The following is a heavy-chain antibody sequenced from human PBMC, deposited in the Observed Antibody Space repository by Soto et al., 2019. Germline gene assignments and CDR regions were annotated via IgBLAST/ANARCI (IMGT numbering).Heavy chain of an antibody. CDR1: GGSIRNGGYY. J-gene: IGHJ4*02. D-gene: IGHD3-22*01. CDR2: IYYSGST. Sequence: SETLSLTCTVSGGSIRNGGYYWTWIRQHPGKGLEWIGYIYYSGSTHYNPSLKSRVTISIDTSKNQFSLKLSSVTAADTAVYYVARENYDSIGWLDHWGQRALVTVSS. V-gene: IGHV4-31*03. CDR3: ARENYDSIGWLDH.